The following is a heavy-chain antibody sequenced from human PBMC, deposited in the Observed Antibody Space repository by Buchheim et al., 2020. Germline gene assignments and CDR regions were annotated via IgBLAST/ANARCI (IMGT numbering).Heavy chain of an antibody. J-gene: IGHJ4*02. V-gene: IGHV3-23*01. CDR1: GFTFSSYA. D-gene: IGHD6-19*01. CDR2: ISGSGGST. Sequence: EVQLLESGGGLVQPGGSLRLSCAASGFTFSSYAMNWVRQAPGKGLEWVSTISGSGGSTYSADSIKGRFSISSANSNNTLYLQMNSLRAEDTAVYYCARDSSGWHDWGQGTL. CDR3: ARDSSGWHD.